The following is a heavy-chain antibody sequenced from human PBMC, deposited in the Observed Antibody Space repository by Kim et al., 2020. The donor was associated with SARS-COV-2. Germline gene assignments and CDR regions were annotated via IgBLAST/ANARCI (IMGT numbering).Heavy chain of an antibody. CDR2: IKQDGSEK. J-gene: IGHJ3*02. V-gene: IGHV3-7*01. Sequence: GGSLRLSCAASGFTFSSYWMSWVRQAPGKGLEWVANIKQDGSEKYYVDSVKGRFTISRDNAKNSLYLQMNSLRAEDTAVYYCARMPQYSSGWGLDAFDIWGQGTMVTVSS. CDR1: GFTFSSYW. D-gene: IGHD6-19*01. CDR3: ARMPQYSSGWGLDAFDI.